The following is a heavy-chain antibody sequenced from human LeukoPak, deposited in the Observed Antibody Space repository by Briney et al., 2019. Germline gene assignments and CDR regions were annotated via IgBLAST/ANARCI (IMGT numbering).Heavy chain of an antibody. Sequence: GGSLRLSCAASGFTFSSYWMSWVRQAPGKGLEWVANIKQDGSEKYYVDSVKGRFTISRDNAKNSLYLQMDSLRAEDTAVYYCARGPPDDSWSGYCNYWGQGTLVTVSS. CDR2: IKQDGSEK. CDR3: ARGPPDDSWSGYCNY. D-gene: IGHD3-3*01. V-gene: IGHV3-7*01. CDR1: GFTFSSYW. J-gene: IGHJ4*02.